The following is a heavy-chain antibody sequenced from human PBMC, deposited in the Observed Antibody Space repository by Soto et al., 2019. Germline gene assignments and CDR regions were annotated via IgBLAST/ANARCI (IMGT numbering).Heavy chain of an antibody. Sequence: PGGSLRLSCTASGFTFGDYAMSWFRQAPGKGLEWVGFIRSKAYGRTTVYAASVKGRFTISRDDSKSIAYLQMNSLKTEDTAVYYCATGYVLNWFDPWGQGTLVTVSS. D-gene: IGHD5-12*01. J-gene: IGHJ5*02. CDR2: IRSKAYGRTT. CDR1: GFTFGDYA. CDR3: ATGYVLNWFDP. V-gene: IGHV3-49*03.